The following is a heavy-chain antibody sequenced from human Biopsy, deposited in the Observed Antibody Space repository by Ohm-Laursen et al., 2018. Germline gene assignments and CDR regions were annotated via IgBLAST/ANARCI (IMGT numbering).Heavy chain of an antibody. CDR2: IFNSANT. CDR1: GGSISSGGSY. V-gene: IGHV4-31*01. Sequence: SETLSLTCTVSGGSISSGGSYWGWIRQRPGKGLEWIGYIFNSANTYYNPSLKNLITISGDTSKNQFSLKLNSVTAADTAVYYCARGDYFDSNGYFWFDPWGQGTLVTVSS. J-gene: IGHJ5*02. D-gene: IGHD3-22*01. CDR3: ARGDYFDSNGYFWFDP.